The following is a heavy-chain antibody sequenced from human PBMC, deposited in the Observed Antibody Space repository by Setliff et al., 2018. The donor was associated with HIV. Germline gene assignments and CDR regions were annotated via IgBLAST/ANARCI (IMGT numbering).Heavy chain of an antibody. J-gene: IGHJ5*02. Sequence: SETLSLTCTVSGDSISYYYWSWIRQPPGKGLEWIGYIFSTGSTNYNPSLKSRLTISIDTSKNQFSLRLTSVTAADTAVYYCAREGGTGRSSWYGAYWYDPWGQGTLVTVSS. V-gene: IGHV4-4*08. D-gene: IGHD6-13*01. CDR3: AREGGTGRSSWYGAYWYDP. CDR1: GDSISYYY. CDR2: IFSTGST.